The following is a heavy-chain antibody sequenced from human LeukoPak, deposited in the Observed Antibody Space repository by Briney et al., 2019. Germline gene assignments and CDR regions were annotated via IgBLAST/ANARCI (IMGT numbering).Heavy chain of an antibody. CDR3: ARDMKGSLDY. CDR1: GFTFSNAW. CDR2: INQDGSTN. J-gene: IGHJ4*02. V-gene: IGHV3-7*01. Sequence: SGGSLRLSCAASGFTFSNAWMAWVRQAPGKGLEWVANINQDGSTNQYVDSVRGRFTISRDNAKNSLYLQMNSLRAEDTGLYHCARDMKGSLDYWGQGTLVTVSS. D-gene: IGHD3-16*01.